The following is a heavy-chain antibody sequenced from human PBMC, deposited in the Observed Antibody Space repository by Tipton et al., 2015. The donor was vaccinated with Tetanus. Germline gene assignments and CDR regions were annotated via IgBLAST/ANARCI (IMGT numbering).Heavy chain of an antibody. V-gene: IGHV3-21*01. J-gene: IGHJ4*02. CDR1: GFTFSSDW. CDR2: ISSTSRYI. Sequence: SLRLSCAASGFTFSSDWMRWVRQAPGRGLEWVSSISSTSRYINYADSVKGRFTISRDNAKNSLFLEMNSLRADDTAVYYCVSGSALDYWGQGTLITVSS. CDR3: VSGSALDY. D-gene: IGHD6-25*01.